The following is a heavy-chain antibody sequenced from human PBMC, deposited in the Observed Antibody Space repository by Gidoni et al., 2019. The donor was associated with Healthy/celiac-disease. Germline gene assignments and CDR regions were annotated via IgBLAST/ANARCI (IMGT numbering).Heavy chain of an antibody. J-gene: IGHJ6*02. CDR1: GFTFRNAW. CDR2: IKSKTDGGTT. CDR3: TRNQVAATIRLNYYYGMDV. Sequence: EVQLVESGGGLVKPGGSLRLSCAASGFTFRNAWMSWVRQAPGKGLEWVGRIKSKTDGGTTDYAAPVKGRFTISRDDSKNTLYLQMNSLKTEDTAVYYCTRNQVAATIRLNYYYGMDVWGQGTTVTVSS. D-gene: IGHD2-15*01. V-gene: IGHV3-15*01.